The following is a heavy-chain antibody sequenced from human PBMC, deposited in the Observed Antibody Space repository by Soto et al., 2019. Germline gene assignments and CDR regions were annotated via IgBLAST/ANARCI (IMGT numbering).Heavy chain of an antibody. CDR1: GYTFTRYG. CDR3: ARAITIFGVVIAFWFXP. V-gene: IGHV1-18*01. D-gene: IGHD3-3*01. J-gene: IGHJ5*02. CDR2: ISAYNGNT. Sequence: GASVKVSCKASGYTFTRYGISWVRQAPGQGLEWMGWISAYNGNTNYAQKLQGRVTMTTDTSTSTAYMELRSLRSDDTAVYYCARAITIFGVVIAFWFXPWGQGTLVXVSS.